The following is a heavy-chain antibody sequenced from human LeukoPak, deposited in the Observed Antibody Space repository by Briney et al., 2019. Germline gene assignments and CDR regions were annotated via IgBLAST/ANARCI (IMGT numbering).Heavy chain of an antibody. J-gene: IGHJ5*02. Sequence: SETLSLTCAVYGGSFSGYYWSWIRQPPGKGLEWIGEINHSGSTNYNPSLKSRVTISVDTSKNQFSLKLSSVTAADTAVYYCAPLYCSSTSCYAGKNWFDPWGQGTLVTVSS. V-gene: IGHV4-34*01. CDR1: GGSFSGYY. CDR2: INHSGST. D-gene: IGHD2-2*01. CDR3: APLYCSSTSCYAGKNWFDP.